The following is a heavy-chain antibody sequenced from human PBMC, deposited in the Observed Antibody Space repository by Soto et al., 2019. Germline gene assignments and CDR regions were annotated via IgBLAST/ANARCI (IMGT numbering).Heavy chain of an antibody. Sequence: GGSLRLSCAASGFTFSSYGMHWVRQAPGKGLEWVAVIWYDGSNKYYADSVKGRFTISRDNSKNTLYLQMNSLRAEDTAVYYCAREHSSSWYGNYYGMDVWGQGTTATVSS. D-gene: IGHD6-13*01. CDR3: AREHSSSWYGNYYGMDV. CDR1: GFTFSSYG. V-gene: IGHV3-33*01. CDR2: IWYDGSNK. J-gene: IGHJ6*02.